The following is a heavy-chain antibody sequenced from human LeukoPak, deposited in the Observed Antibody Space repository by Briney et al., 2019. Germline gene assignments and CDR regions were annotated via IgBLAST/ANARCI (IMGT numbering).Heavy chain of an antibody. D-gene: IGHD1-26*01. CDR1: GGSISSGGYY. J-gene: IGHJ4*02. V-gene: IGHV4-30-2*01. CDR3: ARFPSGSYFDY. CDR2: IYHSGST. Sequence: PSETLSLTCTVSGGSISSGGYYWSWIRQPPGKGLEWIGYIYHSGSTYYNPSLKSRVTISVDRSKNQFSLKLSSVTAADTAVYYCARFPSGSYFDYWGQGTLVTVSS.